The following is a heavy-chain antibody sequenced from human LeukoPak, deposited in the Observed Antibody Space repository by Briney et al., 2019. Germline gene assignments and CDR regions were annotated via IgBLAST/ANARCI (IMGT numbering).Heavy chain of an antibody. D-gene: IGHD5-18*01. CDR1: GGSISSYY. CDR2: IYYSGST. V-gene: IGHV4-59*12. J-gene: IGHJ6*02. CDR3: AREGAMVTAIYYYYYGMDV. Sequence: SETLSLTCTVSGGSISSYYWSWIRQPPGKGLEWIGYIYYSGSTNYNPSLKSRVTISVDTSKNQFSLKLSSVTAADTAVYYCAREGAMVTAIYYYYYGMDVWGQGTTVTVSS.